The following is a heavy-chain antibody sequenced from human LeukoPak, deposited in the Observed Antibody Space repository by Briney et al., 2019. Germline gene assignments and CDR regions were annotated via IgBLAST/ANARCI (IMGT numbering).Heavy chain of an antibody. CDR1: GGSIISNHF. CDR2: IYYSGIT. V-gene: IGHV4-39*01. D-gene: IGHD5-18*01. Sequence: SETLSLTCTVSGGSIISNHFWGWVRQPPGKGLEWIGSIYYSGITYYNTSLKSRVTMAVDTSKNQISLHLSSVTAADTAVYYCARRTVDTSLVTWFDPWGQGTLVVVSS. CDR3: ARRTVDTSLVTWFDP. J-gene: IGHJ5*02.